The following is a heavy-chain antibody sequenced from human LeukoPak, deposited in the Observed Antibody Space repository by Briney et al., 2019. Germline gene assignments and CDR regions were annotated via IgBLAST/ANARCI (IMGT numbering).Heavy chain of an antibody. D-gene: IGHD6-13*01. Sequence: SETLSLTCTVSGGSVSYYYWNWIRQPPGKGLEWIGYFYYSGSTNYNPSLKSRVTVSLDTSKNQFSLKLSSVTAADTAVYYCARGLSIVEQQFGYWGQGTLVTVSS. J-gene: IGHJ4*02. CDR2: FYYSGST. CDR3: ARGLSIVEQQFGY. V-gene: IGHV4-59*08. CDR1: GGSVSYYY.